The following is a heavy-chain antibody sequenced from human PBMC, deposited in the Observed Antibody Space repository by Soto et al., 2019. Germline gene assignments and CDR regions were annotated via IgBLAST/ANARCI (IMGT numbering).Heavy chain of an antibody. CDR1: GGTFSSYA. J-gene: IGHJ1*01. Sequence: ASVKVSCKASGGTFSSYAISWVRQAPGQGLEWMGGIIPIFGTANYAQKFQGRVTITADESTSAAYMELSSLRSEDTAVYYCATCSGGSCYSNPYFQHWGQGTLVTVSS. D-gene: IGHD2-15*01. CDR3: ATCSGGSCYSNPYFQH. V-gene: IGHV1-69*13. CDR2: IIPIFGTA.